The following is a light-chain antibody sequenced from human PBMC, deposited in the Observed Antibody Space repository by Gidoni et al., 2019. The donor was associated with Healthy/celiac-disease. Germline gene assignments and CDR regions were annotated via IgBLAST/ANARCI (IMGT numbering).Light chain of an antibody. J-gene: IGKJ1*01. Sequence: DIQMTKSPSTLSASVGDRVTITGRASQSISSWLAWYQQKPGKAPKLLIYKASSLDSGVPSRFSGSGSGTEFTLTISSLQPDDFATYYCQQYNSYSRTFGQGTKVEIK. CDR3: QQYNSYSRT. V-gene: IGKV1-5*03. CDR1: QSISSW. CDR2: KAS.